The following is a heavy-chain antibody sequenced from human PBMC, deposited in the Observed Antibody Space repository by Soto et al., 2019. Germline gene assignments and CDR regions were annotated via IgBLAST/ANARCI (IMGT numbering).Heavy chain of an antibody. CDR2: ISPYTDDP. J-gene: IGHJ5*02. CDR1: GNTFTKFG. D-gene: IGHD2-2*01. CDR3: ARVIPAAEAWFHP. Sequence: QGQLVQSGVEVKKPGASVKVSCSASGNTFTKFGVTWVGQAPGQGLEWMGWISPYTDDPSYAQKFQGRVTMTIDTSTSTAYLYLRSLTSDDTAVYYCARVIPAAEAWFHPWGQGTLVTVSS. V-gene: IGHV1-18*01.